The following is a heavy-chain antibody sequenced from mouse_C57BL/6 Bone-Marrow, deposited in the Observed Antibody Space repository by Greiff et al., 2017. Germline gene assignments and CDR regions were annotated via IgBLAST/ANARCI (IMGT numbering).Heavy chain of an antibody. V-gene: IGHV1-81*01. D-gene: IGHD1-1*01. CDR1: GYTFTSYG. Sequence: VQLQQSGAELARPGASVKLSCKASGYTFTSYGISWVKQRTGQGLEWIGEIYPRSGNTYYNEKFKGKATLTADKSSSTAYMELRSLTSEGSAVYFCARRDYYGSSYAYWGQGTLVTVSA. J-gene: IGHJ3*01. CDR3: ARRDYYGSSYAY. CDR2: IYPRSGNT.